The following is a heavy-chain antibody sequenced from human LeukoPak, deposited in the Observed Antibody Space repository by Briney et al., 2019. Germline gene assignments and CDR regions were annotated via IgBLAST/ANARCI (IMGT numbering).Heavy chain of an antibody. J-gene: IGHJ6*02. CDR1: GGSISSGGYY. CDR2: IYHSGST. V-gene: IGHV4-30-2*01. Sequence: SQTLSLTCTVSGGSISSGGYYWSWVRQPPGKGLEWIGYIYHSGSTYYNPSLKSRVTISVDRSKNQFSLKLSSVTAADTAVYYCARGFSRGSFFGDVWGQGTTVTVSS. D-gene: IGHD2-15*01. CDR3: ARGFSRGSFFGDV.